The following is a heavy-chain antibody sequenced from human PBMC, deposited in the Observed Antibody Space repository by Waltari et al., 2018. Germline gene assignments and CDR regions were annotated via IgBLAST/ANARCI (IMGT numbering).Heavy chain of an antibody. CDR2: IRSKTDGETT. J-gene: IGHJ4*02. D-gene: IGHD5-12*01. CDR3: AYRYSDNGK. CDR1: GFPFGSAW. V-gene: IGHV3-15*01. Sequence: EVQLVESGGGLAKPGESLRLSCAASGFPFGSAWLNWVLQAPGKGLEWVGRIRSKTDGETTDYAAPVRGRFTISRDDSKNTLSLQMDSLKAEDTAVYYCAYRYSDNGKWGQGTLVTVSS.